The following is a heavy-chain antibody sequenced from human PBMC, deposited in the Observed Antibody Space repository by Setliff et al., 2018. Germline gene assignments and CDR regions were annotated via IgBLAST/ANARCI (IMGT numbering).Heavy chain of an antibody. V-gene: IGHV3-30*02. CDR3: ARGPSQIVGGTTYFDY. J-gene: IGHJ4*02. Sequence: GGSLRLSCAASGFTFSSYGMHWVRQAPGKGLEWVAFILYDGSNEYYADSVKGRFTISRDNSKNTLYLQMNSLRTEDTAVYYCARGPSQIVGGTTYFDYWGQGTLVTVSS. CDR1: GFTFSSYG. D-gene: IGHD1-26*01. CDR2: ILYDGSNE.